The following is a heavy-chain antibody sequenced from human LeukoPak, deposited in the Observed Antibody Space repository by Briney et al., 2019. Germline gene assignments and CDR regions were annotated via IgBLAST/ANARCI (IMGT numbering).Heavy chain of an antibody. J-gene: IGHJ4*02. D-gene: IGHD5-18*01. Sequence: SETLSLTCTVSRGSISSYYWSWIRQPPGKGLEWIGYIYYSGSTNYNPSLKSRVTISVDTSKNQFSLKLSSVTAADTAVYYRARMDTAMVMGYYLDYWGQGTLVTVSS. CDR2: IYYSGST. V-gene: IGHV4-59*08. CDR3: ARMDTAMVMGYYLDY. CDR1: RGSISSYY.